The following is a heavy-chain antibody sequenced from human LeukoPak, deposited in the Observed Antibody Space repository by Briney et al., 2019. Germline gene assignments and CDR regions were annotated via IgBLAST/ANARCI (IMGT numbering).Heavy chain of an antibody. J-gene: IGHJ4*02. Sequence: GGSLRLSCAASGFTFSSYAMNWVRQAPGKGLEWISYISTTGDRIQYADSVKGRFTISRDNAKNSLYLQMNSLRAEDTAVYYCARDTKDYWGQGTLVTVSS. D-gene: IGHD2-8*01. CDR3: ARDTKDY. CDR2: ISTTGDRI. CDR1: GFTFSSYA. V-gene: IGHV3-48*03.